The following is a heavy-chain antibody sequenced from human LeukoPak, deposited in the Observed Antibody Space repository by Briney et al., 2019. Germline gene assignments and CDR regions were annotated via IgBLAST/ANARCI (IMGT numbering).Heavy chain of an antibody. CDR2: IHSGGST. CDR3: ARDRNMNWFDP. J-gene: IGHJ5*02. CDR1: GGSISTYF. V-gene: IGHV4-4*07. Sequence: SETLSLTCSVSGGSISTYFWNWIRQPAGKGLEWIGRIHSGGSTNYNPSLKSRVSMSVDTSKNQISLKMTSLTAADTAVYYCARDRNMNWFDPWGQGTLVTVSS.